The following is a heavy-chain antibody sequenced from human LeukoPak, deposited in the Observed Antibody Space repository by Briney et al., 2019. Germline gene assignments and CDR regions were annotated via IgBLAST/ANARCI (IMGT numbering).Heavy chain of an antibody. D-gene: IGHD3-22*01. CDR3: AKDPLYYEGPDY. CDR1: GFTFSSYA. Sequence: GGTLRLSCAASGFTFSSYAMSWVRQAPGKGLEWVSAISGSGGSTYYADSVKGRFTISRDNSKNTLYLQMNSLRAEDTAVYYCAKDPLYYEGPDYWGQGTLVTVSS. CDR2: ISGSGGST. J-gene: IGHJ4*02. V-gene: IGHV3-23*01.